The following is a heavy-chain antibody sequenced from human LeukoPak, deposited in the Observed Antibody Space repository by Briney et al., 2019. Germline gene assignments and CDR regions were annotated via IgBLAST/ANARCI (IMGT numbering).Heavy chain of an antibody. J-gene: IGHJ6*03. Sequence: NPGGSLRLSCAAPGITFSNYNMNWVRQAPGKGLEWISSITSSSSYTFYADSVKGRFTISRDNSKNTLYLQMNSLRAEDTAVYYCARVTRANYHYYMDVWGKGTTVTISS. CDR2: ITSSSSYT. CDR1: GITFSNYN. V-gene: IGHV3-21*04. D-gene: IGHD1-7*01. CDR3: ARVTRANYHYYMDV.